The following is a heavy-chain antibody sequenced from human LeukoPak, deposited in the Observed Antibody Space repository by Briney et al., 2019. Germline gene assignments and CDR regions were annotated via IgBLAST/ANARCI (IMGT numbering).Heavy chain of an antibody. D-gene: IGHD3-3*01. CDR2: ISAYNGNT. CDR3: ARGDGVRFLEWLSYGMDV. CDR1: GYTFTSYG. J-gene: IGHJ6*02. V-gene: IGHV1-18*01. Sequence: ASVKVSRKASGYTFTSYGISWVRQAPGQGLEWMGWISAYNGNTNYAQKLQGRVTMTTDTSTSTAYMELRSLRSDDTAVYYCARGDGVRFLEWLSYGMDVWGQGTTVTVSS.